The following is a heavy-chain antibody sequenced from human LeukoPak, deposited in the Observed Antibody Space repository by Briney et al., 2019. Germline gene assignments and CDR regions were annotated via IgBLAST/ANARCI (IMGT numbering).Heavy chain of an antibody. V-gene: IGHV3-23*01. D-gene: IGHD3-3*01. CDR3: AKDPYYDFWSGYYFGY. CDR1: GFAFSSYA. CDR2: ISGSGGST. J-gene: IGHJ4*02. Sequence: GGSVRLSCAASGFAFSSYAMSWVRQAPGKGLEWVSAISGSGGSTYYADSVKGRFTISRDNSKNTLYLQMNSLRAEDTAVYYCAKDPYYDFWSGYYFGYWGQGTLVTVSS.